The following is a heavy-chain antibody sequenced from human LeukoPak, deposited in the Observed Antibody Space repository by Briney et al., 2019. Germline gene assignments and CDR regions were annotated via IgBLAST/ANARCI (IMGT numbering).Heavy chain of an antibody. CDR2: ISDGGSDT. J-gene: IGHJ4*02. CDR1: GFTFSTYA. CDR3: AKALYGDYGRFDY. Sequence: SGGSLRLSCAASGFTFSTYAMSWVRQAPGKGLDWVSTISDGGSDTHYADSVKGRFTISRDNSKNTLYLQMNSLRAGDTAVYYCAKALYGDYGRFDYWGQGTLVTVSS. D-gene: IGHD4-17*01. V-gene: IGHV3-23*01.